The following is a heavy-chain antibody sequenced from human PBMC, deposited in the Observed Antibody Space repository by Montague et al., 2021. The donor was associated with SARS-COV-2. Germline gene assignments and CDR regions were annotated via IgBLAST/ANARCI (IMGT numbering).Heavy chain of an antibody. D-gene: IGHD3-16*01. CDR1: SGPLSAYY. J-gene: IGHJ4*02. CDR2: IHPYGHT. V-gene: IGHV4-34*01. Sequence: SETLSLTCEVDSGPLSAYYWSRVRQPPGKGLEWIGEIHPYGHTSYNPSLMSRGTLSLGPSSNPSSLKLTSVTAADTAVYYCARGLDHNKGGAYWGQGLLAIVPS. CDR3: ARGLDHNKGGAY.